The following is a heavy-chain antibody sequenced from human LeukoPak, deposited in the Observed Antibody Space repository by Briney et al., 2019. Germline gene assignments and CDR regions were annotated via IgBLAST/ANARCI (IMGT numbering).Heavy chain of an antibody. CDR3: ARERKYDSNFDY. CDR2: ISGSGGST. V-gene: IGHV3-23*01. D-gene: IGHD1-1*01. Sequence: GGSLRLSCAASGFTFSSYGMSWVRQAPGKGLEWVSGISGSGGSTYYADSVKGRFTISRDNSKNTLYLQMNSLRAEDTAVYYCARERKYDSNFDYWGQGTLVTVSS. J-gene: IGHJ4*02. CDR1: GFTFSSYG.